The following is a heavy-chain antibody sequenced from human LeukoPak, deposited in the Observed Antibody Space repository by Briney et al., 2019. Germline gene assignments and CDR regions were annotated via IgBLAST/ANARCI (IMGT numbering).Heavy chain of an antibody. Sequence: ASVKVSCKASGYTFTNYGISWVRQGPGQGLEWMGWISAYNGNTNYAQKLQGRVTMTTDTSTSTAYMELRSLRSDDTAVYYCARANGDRDYYYYYYMDVWGKGTTVTVSS. J-gene: IGHJ6*03. CDR2: ISAYNGNT. D-gene: IGHD4-17*01. CDR1: GYTFTNYG. V-gene: IGHV1-18*01. CDR3: ARANGDRDYYYYYYMDV.